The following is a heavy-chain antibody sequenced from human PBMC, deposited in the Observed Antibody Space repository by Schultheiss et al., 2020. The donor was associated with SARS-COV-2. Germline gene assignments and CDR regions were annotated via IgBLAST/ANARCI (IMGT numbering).Heavy chain of an antibody. CDR1: GGSISSGGYS. Sequence: SETLSLTCAVSGGSISSGGYSWSWIRQPPGKGLEWIGYIYHSGSTYYNPSLKSRVTISVDTSKNQFSLKLSSVTAADTAVYYCARGHTVTTAPFDYWGQGTLVTVSS. V-gene: IGHV4-30-2*01. J-gene: IGHJ4*02. CDR3: ARGHTVTTAPFDY. CDR2: IYHSGST. D-gene: IGHD4-17*01.